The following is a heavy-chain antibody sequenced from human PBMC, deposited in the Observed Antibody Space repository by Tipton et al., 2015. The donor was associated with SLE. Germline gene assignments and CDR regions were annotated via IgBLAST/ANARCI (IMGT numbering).Heavy chain of an antibody. CDR3: SRTGAVPFDY. V-gene: IGHV4-61*02. CDR2: IYTTGNT. D-gene: IGHD1-26*01. J-gene: IGHJ4*02. Sequence: LRLSCTVSGGSISSGGHYWSWVRQPAGKGLEWIGRIYTTGNTNYNPSLKSRVTMSVDTSKNQFSLKLTSVTAADTGVYFCSRTGAVPFDYWGQGTLVTVSP. CDR1: GGSISSGGHY.